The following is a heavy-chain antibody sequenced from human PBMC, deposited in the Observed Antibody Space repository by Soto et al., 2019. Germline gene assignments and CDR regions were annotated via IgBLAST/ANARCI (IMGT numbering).Heavy chain of an antibody. Sequence: ASVKVSCKASGYTFTSYDINWVRQATGQGLEWMGWVNPTTGNTGYAQKFQGRVTMTRNTSISTAYMELSSLRSEDTAVYYCASTGRLGGYYYYGMDVWGQGTTVTVSS. CDR1: GYTFTSYD. CDR3: ASTGRLGGYYYYGMDV. J-gene: IGHJ6*02. D-gene: IGHD3-10*01. V-gene: IGHV1-8*01. CDR2: VNPTTGNT.